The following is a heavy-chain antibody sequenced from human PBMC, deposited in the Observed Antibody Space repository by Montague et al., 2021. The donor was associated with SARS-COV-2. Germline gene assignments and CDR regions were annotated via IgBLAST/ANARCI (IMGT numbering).Heavy chain of an antibody. CDR1: GASMSNYH. CDR2: ASDSGNT. Sequence: SETLSLTCSVSGASMSNYHWGWIRRPPGKGLEWIGYASDSGNTEYNPSLKSRVAISVDTSKNQFSLKLTSVTAADTATYYCARSYSYAFGVWGQGTLVTVSS. J-gene: IGHJ4*02. CDR3: ARSYSYAFGV. V-gene: IGHV4-59*13. D-gene: IGHD3-16*01.